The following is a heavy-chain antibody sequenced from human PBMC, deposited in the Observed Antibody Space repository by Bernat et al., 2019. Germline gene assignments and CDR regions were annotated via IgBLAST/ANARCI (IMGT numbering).Heavy chain of an antibody. V-gene: IGHV1-46*01. Sequence: QVQLVQSGAEVKKPGASVKVSCKASGYTFTSYYMHWVRQAPGQGLEWMGIINPSGGSTSYAQKFQGRVTMTRDTSTSTVYMELSSLRSEDTAVYYCARDESWYYDSNGYPARQGLFDLWNRGTLVNVST. D-gene: IGHD3-22*01. CDR3: ARDESWYYDSNGYPARQGLFDL. CDR2: INPSGGST. CDR1: GYTFTSYY. J-gene: IGHJ2*01.